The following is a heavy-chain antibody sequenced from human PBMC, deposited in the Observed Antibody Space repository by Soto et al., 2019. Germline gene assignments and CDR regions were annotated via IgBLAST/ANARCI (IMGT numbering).Heavy chain of an antibody. D-gene: IGHD6-19*01. J-gene: IGHJ1*01. Sequence: EVQLLESGGGLVQPGGSLRLSCAASGFTFSSYAMSWVRQAPGKGLEWVSGISGSGDSTYYADSVKGRFTISRDNSKNTLYLQMNSLRAEDTAVYYCAKGGPGIAVAGTGYFQHWGQGTLVTGSS. CDR1: GFTFSSYA. V-gene: IGHV3-23*01. CDR3: AKGGPGIAVAGTGYFQH. CDR2: ISGSGDST.